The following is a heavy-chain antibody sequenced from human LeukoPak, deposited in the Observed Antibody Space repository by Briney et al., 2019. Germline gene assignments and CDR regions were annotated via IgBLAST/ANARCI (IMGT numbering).Heavy chain of an antibody. CDR3: AKDRRPVRGVMDY. CDR2: ISYDGSNK. V-gene: IGHV3-30*18. J-gene: IGHJ4*02. Sequence: GGSLRLSCAASGFTFSSYWMHWVRQAPGKGLEWVAVISYDGSNKYYADSVKGRFTISRDNSKNTLYLQMNSLRAEDTAVYYCAKDRRPVRGVMDYWGQGTLVTVSS. D-gene: IGHD3-10*01. CDR1: GFTFSSYW.